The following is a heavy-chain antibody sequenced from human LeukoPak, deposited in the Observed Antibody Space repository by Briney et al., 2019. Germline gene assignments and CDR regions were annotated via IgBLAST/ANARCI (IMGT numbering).Heavy chain of an antibody. CDR1: GGSISSGGYY. Sequence: PSETLSLICTVSGGSISSGGYYWSWIRQHPGKGLEWIGYIYYSGSTYYNPSLKSRVTISVDTSKNQFSLKLSSVTAADTAVYYCARDRGSSGYYQFDYWGQGTLVTVSS. CDR3: ARDRGSSGYYQFDY. J-gene: IGHJ4*02. D-gene: IGHD3-22*01. CDR2: IYYSGST. V-gene: IGHV4-31*03.